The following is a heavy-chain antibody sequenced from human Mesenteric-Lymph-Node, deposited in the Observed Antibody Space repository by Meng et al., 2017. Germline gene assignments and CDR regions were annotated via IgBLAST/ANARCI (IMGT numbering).Heavy chain of an antibody. CDR1: GFTFSIYS. Sequence: GESLKISCAASGFTFSIYSMNWVRQAPGKGLEWVSVIYSGGSTYYADSVKGRFTISRDNSKNTLYLQMNSLRAEDTAVYYCARGGYWGQGTLVTVSS. V-gene: IGHV3-66*02. CDR3: ARGGY. D-gene: IGHD2-15*01. J-gene: IGHJ4*02. CDR2: IYSGGST.